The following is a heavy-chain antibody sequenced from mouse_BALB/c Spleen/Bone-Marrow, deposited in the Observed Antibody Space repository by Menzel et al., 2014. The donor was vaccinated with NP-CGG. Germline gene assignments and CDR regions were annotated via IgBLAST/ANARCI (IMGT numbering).Heavy chain of an antibody. J-gene: IGHJ3*01. V-gene: IGHV1-67*01. D-gene: IGHD1-1*01. Sequence: QVQLQQSGPELVRPGVSVKISCKGSGYTFTDYAIHWVKQSHARSLEWIGVINTYSGNTNYNQNFKGKATMTVDKSSSTAFMELARLTYEDSAIYYCAREGYASTAWFAYWGQGTLVTVSA. CDR2: INTYSGNT. CDR1: GYTFTDYA. CDR3: AREGYASTAWFAY.